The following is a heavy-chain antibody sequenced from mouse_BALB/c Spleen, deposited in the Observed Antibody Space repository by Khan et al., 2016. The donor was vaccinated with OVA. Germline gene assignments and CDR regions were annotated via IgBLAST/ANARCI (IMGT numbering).Heavy chain of an antibody. J-gene: IGHJ2*01. Sequence: SGPGLVKPSQSLSLTCTVTGYSITSGYGWNWIRQFPGNKLEWMGYISYSGSTNYNPSLKSRISITQDTSKNQFFLQLNSVTTEDTATYYCARTARIKYWGQGTTLTVSS. V-gene: IGHV3-2*02. CDR2: ISYSGST. D-gene: IGHD1-2*01. CDR3: ARTARIKY. CDR1: GYSITSGYG.